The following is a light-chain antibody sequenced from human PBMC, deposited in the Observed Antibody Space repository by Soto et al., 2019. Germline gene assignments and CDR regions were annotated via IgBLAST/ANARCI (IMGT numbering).Light chain of an antibody. CDR2: AAS. J-gene: IGKJ2*01. Sequence: DIQMTQSPSSLSASVGDRVTITCRASQSISSYLNWYQQKPGKAPKLLIYAASSLQSGVPSRFSGSGSRTDFTLTISSLQPEDFATYYCQQSYSNPQTFGQGTKLEIK. CDR3: QQSYSNPQT. V-gene: IGKV1-39*01. CDR1: QSISSY.